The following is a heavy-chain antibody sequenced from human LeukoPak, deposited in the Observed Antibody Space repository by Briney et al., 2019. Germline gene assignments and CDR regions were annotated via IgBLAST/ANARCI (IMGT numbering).Heavy chain of an antibody. CDR1: GDSVSSNSAA. D-gene: IGHD3-10*01. CDR3: ARAYYYGSGSYYNMGGPNWFNP. J-gene: IGHJ5*02. V-gene: IGHV6-1*01. CDR2: TYYRSKWYN. Sequence: SQTLSLTCAISGDSVSSNSAAWNWIRQSPSRGLEWLRRTYYRSKWYNDYAVSVKSRITINPDTSKNQFSLQLNSVTPEDTAVYYCARAYYYGSGSYYNMGGPNWFNPWGQGTLVTVSS.